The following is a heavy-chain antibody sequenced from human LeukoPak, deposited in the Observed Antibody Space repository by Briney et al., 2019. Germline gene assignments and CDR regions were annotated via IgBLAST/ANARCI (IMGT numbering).Heavy chain of an antibody. CDR3: ARVPPNTVATLQYFDY. V-gene: IGHV3-30*03. Sequence: PGGSLRLSCAASGFTFSSYVIHWVRQAPGKGLEWVAVISYDGSNKYYADSVKGRFTISRDNSKNTLYLQMNSLRARDTAVYYCARVPPNTVATLQYFDYWGQGTLVTVSS. CDR1: GFTFSSYV. J-gene: IGHJ4*02. D-gene: IGHD4-17*01. CDR2: ISYDGSNK.